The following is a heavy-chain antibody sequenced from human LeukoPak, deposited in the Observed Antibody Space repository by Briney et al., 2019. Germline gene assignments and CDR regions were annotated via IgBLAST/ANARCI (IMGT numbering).Heavy chain of an antibody. CDR1: GESFSGYY. Sequence: SENLSLTCAVYGESFSGYYWSWIRQPPGKGLEWIGEINHSGSTNYNPSLKSRLTISVDTSKNQFSLKLRSVTAADTAVYYCARLSRKMKRIQLWLSAFDIWGQGTMVTVSS. D-gene: IGHD5-18*01. V-gene: IGHV4-34*01. J-gene: IGHJ3*02. CDR3: ARLSRKMKRIQLWLSAFDI. CDR2: INHSGST.